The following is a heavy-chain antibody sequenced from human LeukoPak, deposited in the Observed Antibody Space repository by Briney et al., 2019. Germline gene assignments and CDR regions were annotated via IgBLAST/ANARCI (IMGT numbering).Heavy chain of an antibody. J-gene: IGHJ6*02. CDR3: ARDAPPGIAAADPTYYYYYGMDV. CDR2: IYTSGST. D-gene: IGHD6-13*01. V-gene: IGHV4-4*07. Sequence: SETLSLTCTVSGGSISSYYWSWIRQPAGKGLEWIGRIYTSGSTNYNPSLKRRVTMSVDTSKNQFSLKLTSVTAADTAVYYCARDAPPGIAAADPTYYYYYGMDVWGQGTTVTVSS. CDR1: GGSISSYY.